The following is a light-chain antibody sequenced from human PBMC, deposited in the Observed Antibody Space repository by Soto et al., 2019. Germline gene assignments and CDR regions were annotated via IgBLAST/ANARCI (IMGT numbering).Light chain of an antibody. CDR1: QSLLHSNGYNF. CDR3: MQGNQWPIT. CDR2: LGS. Sequence: DILMTQSPVSLPVTPGDPASISCMASQSLLHSNGYNFLDWYLQKPGQSPQLLIYLGSSRSSGVPDRFSGSGSGTDFALKISGVEAEDVGVYYCMQGNQWPITFGQGTRLEIK. V-gene: IGKV2-28*01. J-gene: IGKJ5*01.